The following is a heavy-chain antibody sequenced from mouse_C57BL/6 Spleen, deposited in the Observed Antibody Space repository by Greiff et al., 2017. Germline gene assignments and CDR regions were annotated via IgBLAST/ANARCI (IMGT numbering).Heavy chain of an antibody. J-gene: IGHJ3*01. V-gene: IGHV1-64*01. D-gene: IGHD2-4*01. CDR1: GYTFTSYW. CDR2: IHPNSGST. Sequence: QVQLQQPGAELVKPGASVKLSCKASGYTFTSYWMHWVKQRPGQGLEWIGMIHPNSGSTNYNEKFKSKATLTVDKSSSTAYMQLSSLTSEDSAVYYCARSIYYDYDAAYWGQGTLVTVSA. CDR3: ARSIYYDYDAAY.